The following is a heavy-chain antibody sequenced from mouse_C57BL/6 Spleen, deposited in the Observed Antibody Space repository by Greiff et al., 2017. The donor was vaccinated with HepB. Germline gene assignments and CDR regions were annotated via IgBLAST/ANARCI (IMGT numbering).Heavy chain of an antibody. CDR3: ARVPGAYGNFSYWYFDV. Sequence: EVKLQESGGGLVKPGGSLKLSCAASGFTFSSYAMSWVRQTPEKRLEWVATISDGGSYTYYPDNVKGRFTISRDNAKNHLYLQMSHLNSEDTAMYYCARVPGAYGNFSYWYFDVWGTGTTVTVSS. CDR2: ISDGGSYT. J-gene: IGHJ1*03. CDR1: GFTFSSYA. D-gene: IGHD2-1*01. V-gene: IGHV5-4*03.